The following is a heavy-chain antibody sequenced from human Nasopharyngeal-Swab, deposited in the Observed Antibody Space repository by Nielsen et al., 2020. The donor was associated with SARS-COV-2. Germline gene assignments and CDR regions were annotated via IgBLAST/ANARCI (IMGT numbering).Heavy chain of an antibody. D-gene: IGHD3-22*01. J-gene: IGHJ4*02. Sequence: SETLSLTCTRSGSFISGHHWSWIRKPPGKGLEGIGYVSYIGITNYNPSLNSRVTISADSSKNQFSLELGSVSASDTAVYYCAREEYYYDSSSNYYRAFDNWGQGTLVSVSS. CDR2: VSYIGIT. V-gene: IGHV4-59*11. CDR3: AREEYYYDSSSNYYRAFDN. CDR1: GSFISGHH.